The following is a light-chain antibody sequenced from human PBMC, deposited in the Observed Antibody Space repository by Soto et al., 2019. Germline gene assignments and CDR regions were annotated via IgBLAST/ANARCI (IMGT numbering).Light chain of an antibody. CDR3: QQSYSTPLT. CDR2: AAS. V-gene: IGKV1-39*01. Sequence: DIQMTQSPSSLSASVGDRVTITCRASQSISSYLNWYQQKPGKAPKLLICAASSLQSGVPSRFSGSASGTDFTLTISSLQPEDFATYYCQQSYSTPLTCGGGTKVEIK. CDR1: QSISSY. J-gene: IGKJ4*01.